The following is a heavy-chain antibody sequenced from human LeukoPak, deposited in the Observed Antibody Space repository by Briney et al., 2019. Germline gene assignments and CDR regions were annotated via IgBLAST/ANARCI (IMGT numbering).Heavy chain of an antibody. CDR2: ISSSGSTI. J-gene: IGHJ3*02. Sequence: GGSLRLSCAAPGFTFSNYEMNWVRRAPGKGLEWVSYISSSGSTIYYADSVKGRFTISRDNAKNSLYLQMNSLRAEDTAVYYCARASLGYCSSTSCYEPGDAFDIWGQGTMVTVSS. D-gene: IGHD2-2*01. CDR1: GFTFSNYE. CDR3: ARASLGYCSSTSCYEPGDAFDI. V-gene: IGHV3-48*03.